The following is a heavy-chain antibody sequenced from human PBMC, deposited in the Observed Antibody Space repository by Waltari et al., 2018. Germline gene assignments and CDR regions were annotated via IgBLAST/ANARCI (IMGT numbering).Heavy chain of an antibody. D-gene: IGHD3-22*01. CDR1: GFTFSSSA. V-gene: IGHV3-48*03. J-gene: IGHJ6*02. Sequence: EVQLVESGGGLVQPGGSLRLSCAASGFTFSSSAMHWVRQAPWNGLEWVSYISRSGSTIYYADAVKGRFTISRDNAKNSLYLQMNSLRAEDTAVYYCARDGDSSGYSEYYYGMDVWGQGTTVTVSS. CDR2: ISRSGSTI. CDR3: ARDGDSSGYSEYYYGMDV.